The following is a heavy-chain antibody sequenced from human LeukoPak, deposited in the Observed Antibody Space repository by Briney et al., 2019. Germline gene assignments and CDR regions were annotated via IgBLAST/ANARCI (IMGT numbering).Heavy chain of an antibody. CDR2: MNGEGTTI. CDR1: GFTLSNAW. V-gene: IGHV3-74*01. J-gene: IGHJ4*02. CDR3: ATARNFRFEY. D-gene: IGHD1-7*01. Sequence: GGSLRLSCAATGFTLSNAWMHWVRQAPGKGLMWVSRMNGEGTTIDYADSVKGRFTVSRDYAKNTLFLQMNNLRTEDTALYFCATARNFRFEYWGQGSLVIVSA.